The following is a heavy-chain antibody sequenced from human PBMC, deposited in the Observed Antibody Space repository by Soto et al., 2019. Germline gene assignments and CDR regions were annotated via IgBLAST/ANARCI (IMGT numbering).Heavy chain of an antibody. CDR2: INPSGGST. CDR3: ASKGTGTTYYFDY. CDR1: GYTFTSYY. Sequence: ASVKVSCKASGYTFTSYYMHWVRQAPGQGLEWMGIINPSGGSTSYAQKFQGRVTMTRDTSTSTVYMELSSLRSEDTAVYYCASKGTGTTYYFDYWGQGTLVTVS. J-gene: IGHJ4*02. D-gene: IGHD1-7*01. V-gene: IGHV1-46*01.